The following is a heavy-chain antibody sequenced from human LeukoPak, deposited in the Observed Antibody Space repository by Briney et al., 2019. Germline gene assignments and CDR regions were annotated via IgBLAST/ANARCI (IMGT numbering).Heavy chain of an antibody. D-gene: IGHD2-2*03. J-gene: IGHJ3*02. CDR3: ARDFPLDIVVVPAAKSIRDAFDI. CDR1: GGTFSSYA. V-gene: IGHV1-69*04. Sequence: WASVKVSCKASGGTFSSYAISWVRQAPGQGLEWMGRIIPILGIANYAQKFQGRVTITADKSTSTAYMELSSLRSEDTAVYYCARDFPLDIVVVPAAKSIRDAFDIWGQGTMVTVSS. CDR2: IIPILGIA.